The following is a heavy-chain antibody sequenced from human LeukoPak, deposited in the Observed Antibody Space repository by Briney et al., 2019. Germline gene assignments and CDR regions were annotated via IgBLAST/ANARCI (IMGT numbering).Heavy chain of an antibody. D-gene: IGHD6-6*01. J-gene: IGHJ6*03. Sequence: GASVKVSCKASGYTFTGYYMHWVRQAPGQGLEWMGWINPNSGGTNYAQKFQGRVTMTRDTSISTAYMELRSLRSDDTAVYYCAKTIAARPSVDYYYYMDVWGKGTTVAVSS. CDR2: INPNSGGT. CDR3: AKTIAARPSVDYYYYMDV. V-gene: IGHV1-2*02. CDR1: GYTFTGYY.